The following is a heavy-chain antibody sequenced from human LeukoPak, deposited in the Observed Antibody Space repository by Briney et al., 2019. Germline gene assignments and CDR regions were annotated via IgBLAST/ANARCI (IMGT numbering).Heavy chain of an antibody. V-gene: IGHV3-9*01. Sequence: PGGSLRLSCAASGFTFDDYAMHWVRQAPGKGQEWVSGISWNSGSIGYADSVKGRFTISRDNAKNSLYLQMNSLRAEDTALYYCAKDSYDILTGPLGYWGQGTLVTVSS. CDR1: GFTFDDYA. CDR2: ISWNSGSI. CDR3: AKDSYDILTGPLGY. J-gene: IGHJ4*02. D-gene: IGHD3-9*01.